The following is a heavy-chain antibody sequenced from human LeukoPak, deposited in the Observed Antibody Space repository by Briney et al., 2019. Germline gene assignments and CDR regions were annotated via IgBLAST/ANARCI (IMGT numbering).Heavy chain of an antibody. V-gene: IGHV4-4*02. D-gene: IGHD6-13*01. CDR1: GGSNSSSNW. J-gene: IGHJ5*02. CDR2: IYHSGST. Sequence: SGTLSLTCAVSGGSNSSSNWWSWVRQPPGKGLEWIGEIYHSGSTNYNPSLKSRVTISVDKSKNQFSLKLSSVTAADTAVYYCARGGGAAAGPKTVDWFDPWGQGTLVTVST. CDR3: ARGGGAAAGPKTVDWFDP.